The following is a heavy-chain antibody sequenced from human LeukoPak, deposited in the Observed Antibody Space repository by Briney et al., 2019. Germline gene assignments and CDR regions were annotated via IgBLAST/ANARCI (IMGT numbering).Heavy chain of an antibody. CDR2: INPSGGST. D-gene: IGHD2-21*02. J-gene: IGHJ3*02. Sequence: ASVKVSCKASAYTFTSYYMHWVRQAPGQGLEWMGIINPSGGSTSYAQKFQGRVTMTRDTSTSTVYMELSSLRSEDTAVYYCARDYCGGDCYSIDAFDIWGQGTMVTVSS. CDR1: AYTFTSYY. V-gene: IGHV1-46*01. CDR3: ARDYCGGDCYSIDAFDI.